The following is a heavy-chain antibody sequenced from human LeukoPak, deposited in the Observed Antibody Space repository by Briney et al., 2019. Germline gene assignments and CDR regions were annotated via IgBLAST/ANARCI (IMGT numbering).Heavy chain of an antibody. CDR2: IYTSGST. V-gene: IGHV4-4*07. D-gene: IGHD3-22*01. CDR1: GGSFSSYY. J-gene: IGHJ4*02. Sequence: SETLSLTCAVYGGSFSSYYWSWIRQPAGKGLEWIGRIYTSGSTNYNPSLKSRVTMSVDTSKNQFSLKLSSVTAADTAVYYCAREGMYYYDSSGYYPLTGWGQGTLVTVSS. CDR3: AREGMYYYDSSGYYPLTG.